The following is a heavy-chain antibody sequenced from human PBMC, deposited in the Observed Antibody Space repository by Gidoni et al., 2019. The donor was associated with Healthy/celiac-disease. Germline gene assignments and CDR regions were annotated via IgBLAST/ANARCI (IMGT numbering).Heavy chain of an antibody. CDR3: ARDYYDSSGYYPDHRLFDY. CDR2: IWYDGSNK. J-gene: IGHJ4*02. D-gene: IGHD3-22*01. Sequence: QVQLVESGGGVVQPGRSLRLSCAASGFTFSSYGLHWVRQAPGKGLEWVAVIWYDGSNKYYADSVKGRFTISRDNSKNTLYLQMNSLRAEDTAVYYCARDYYDSSGYYPDHRLFDYWGQGTLVTVSS. V-gene: IGHV3-33*01. CDR1: GFTFSSYG.